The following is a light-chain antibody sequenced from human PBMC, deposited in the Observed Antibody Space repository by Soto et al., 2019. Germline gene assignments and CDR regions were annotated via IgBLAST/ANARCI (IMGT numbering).Light chain of an antibody. J-gene: IGLJ1*01. CDR2: DVS. CDR3: SSYAGSNNFV. V-gene: IGLV2-11*01. CDR1: SSDVGGYNY. Sequence: QSSLTQPRSVSGSPGQSVTISCTGTSSDVGGYNYVSWYQQHPGKAPKLMIYDVSKRPSGVPDRFSGSNSGNTASLTISGLQAEDEADYYCSSYAGSNNFVFGTGTKVTVL.